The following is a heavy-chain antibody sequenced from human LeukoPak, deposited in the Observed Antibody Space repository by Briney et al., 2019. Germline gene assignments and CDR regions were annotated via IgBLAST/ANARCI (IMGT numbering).Heavy chain of an antibody. Sequence: ASVKVSCKASGYTFTNFDINWVRQATGQGLEWMGWMNPKTGNTGYAQKLQGRVTMTMDTSISTAYMELTSLRSEDTAVYYCVAKACWGQGTLVTVSS. J-gene: IGHJ4*02. CDR2: MNPKTGNT. V-gene: IGHV1-8*01. CDR3: VAKAC. CDR1: GYTFTNFD.